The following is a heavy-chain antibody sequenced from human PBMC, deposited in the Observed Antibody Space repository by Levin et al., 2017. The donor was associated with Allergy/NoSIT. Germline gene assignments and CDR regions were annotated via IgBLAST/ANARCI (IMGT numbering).Heavy chain of an antibody. V-gene: IGHV6-1*01. CDR1: GDSVSSNSAA. CDR3: ARQNVTIFGVGSGLDY. CDR2: TYYRSKWYN. Sequence: PSETLSLTCAISGDSVSSNSAAWNWIRQSPSRGLEWLGRTYYRSKWYNDYAVSVKSRITINPDTSKNQFSLQLNSVTPEDTAVYYCARQNVTIFGVGSGLDYWGQGTLVTVSS. J-gene: IGHJ4*02. D-gene: IGHD3-3*01.